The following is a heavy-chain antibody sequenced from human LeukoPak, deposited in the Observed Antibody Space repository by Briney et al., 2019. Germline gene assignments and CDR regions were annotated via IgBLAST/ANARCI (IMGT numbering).Heavy chain of an antibody. V-gene: IGHV3-33*01. CDR1: GFTFTSYG. Sequence: GRSLRLSCAASGFTFTSYGMHWVREAPGKGLEWVAVIWYDGSNKYYADSVKGRFTISRDNSKNTLYLQMNSLRAEDTAVYYCARDRVVTAADRDYHYYGMDVWGQGTTVTVSS. CDR2: IWYDGSNK. J-gene: IGHJ6*02. D-gene: IGHD2-21*02. CDR3: ARDRVVTAADRDYHYYGMDV.